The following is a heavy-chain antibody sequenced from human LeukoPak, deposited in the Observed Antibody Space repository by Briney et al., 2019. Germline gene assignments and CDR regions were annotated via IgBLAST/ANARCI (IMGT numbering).Heavy chain of an antibody. Sequence: ASVKVSCKASGYTFTGYYMHWVRQAPGQELEWMGWINPNSGGTNYAQKFQGRVTMTRDTSISTAYMELSRLRSDDTAVYYCARGTYYYDSSGGNWFDPWGQGTLVTVSS. CDR3: ARGTYYYDSSGGNWFDP. CDR2: INPNSGGT. V-gene: IGHV1-2*02. J-gene: IGHJ5*02. CDR1: GYTFTGYY. D-gene: IGHD3-22*01.